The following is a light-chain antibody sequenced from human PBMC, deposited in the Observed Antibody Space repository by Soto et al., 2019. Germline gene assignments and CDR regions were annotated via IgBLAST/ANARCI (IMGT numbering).Light chain of an antibody. J-gene: IGLJ3*02. CDR1: SGHSSYA. CDR2: VNSDGSH. CDR3: QTWGTGIPWV. V-gene: IGLV4-69*01. Sequence: QPVLTQSPSASASLGASVKLTCTLSSGHSSYAIAWHQQQPEKGPRYLMKVNSDGSHNKGDGIPDRFSGSSSGAERYLTISSLQSEDEADYHCQTWGTGIPWVFGGGTKLTVL.